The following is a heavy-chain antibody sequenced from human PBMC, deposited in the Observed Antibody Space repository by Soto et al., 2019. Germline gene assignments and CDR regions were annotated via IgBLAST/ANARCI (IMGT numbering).Heavy chain of an antibody. CDR1: GYTFTSYD. CDR2: MNPNSGNT. Sequence: ASVKVSCKASGYTFTSYDINWVRQATGQGLEWMGWMNPNSGNTGYAQKFQGRVTMTRNTSISTAYMELSSLRSEDTAVYYCARGLQRGIAAAFSRFDYWGQGTLVTVSS. D-gene: IGHD6-13*01. J-gene: IGHJ4*02. V-gene: IGHV1-8*01. CDR3: ARGLQRGIAAAFSRFDY.